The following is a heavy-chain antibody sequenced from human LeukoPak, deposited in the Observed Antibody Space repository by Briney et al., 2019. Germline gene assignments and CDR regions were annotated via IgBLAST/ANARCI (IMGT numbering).Heavy chain of an antibody. CDR1: GYTFISFY. V-gene: IGHV1-46*01. CDR3: ARHSLIGTTPFDY. CDR2: INPSGGST. J-gene: IGHJ4*02. Sequence: GASVNVSCKASGYTFISFYMHWVRQAPGQGLEWMGVINPSGGSTAYAQQFQGRVTMTRDTSTSTLYMELSSLRSEDTAVYYCARHSLIGTTPFDYWGQGTLVTVSS. D-gene: IGHD1-20*01.